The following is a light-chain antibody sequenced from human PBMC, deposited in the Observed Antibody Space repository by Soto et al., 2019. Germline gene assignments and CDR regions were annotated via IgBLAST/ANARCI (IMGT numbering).Light chain of an antibody. Sequence: QSALTQPPSASGSPGQSVTISCTGTSSDVGGYNYVSWYQQHPGKAPKIMIYEVTKRPSGVPDRFSGSKSGNTASLTVSGLQADDEADYYCSSHAGINNVVFGGGTKLTVL. V-gene: IGLV2-8*01. CDR3: SSHAGINNVV. J-gene: IGLJ3*02. CDR1: SSDVGGYNY. CDR2: EVT.